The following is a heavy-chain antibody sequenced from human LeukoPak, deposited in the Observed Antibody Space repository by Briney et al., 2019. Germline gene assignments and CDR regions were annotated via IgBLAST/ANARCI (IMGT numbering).Heavy chain of an antibody. CDR2: ISGSGGST. CDR3: AKDHGNYYDYVWVPRPPDY. V-gene: IGHV3-23*01. CDR1: GFTFSSYG. Sequence: PGGSLRLSCAASGFTFSSYGMSWVRQAPGKGLEWVSAISGSGGSTYYADSVKGRFTISRDNSKNTLYLQMNSLRAEDTAVYYCAKDHGNYYDYVWVPRPPDYWGQGTLVTVSS. J-gene: IGHJ4*02. D-gene: IGHD3-16*01.